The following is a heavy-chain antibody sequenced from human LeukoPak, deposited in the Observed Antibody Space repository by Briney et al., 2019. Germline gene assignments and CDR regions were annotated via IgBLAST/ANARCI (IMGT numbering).Heavy chain of an antibody. V-gene: IGHV3-30-3*01. CDR1: GFTFSSYA. CDR3: AREGDRSGYDYPPQYYFDY. Sequence: GGSLRLSCAASGFTFSSYAMHWVRQAPGKGLEWVAVISYDGSNKYYADSVKGRFTISRDNSKNTLYLQMNSLRAEDTAVYYCAREGDRSGYDYPPQYYFDYWGQETLVTVSS. J-gene: IGHJ4*02. D-gene: IGHD5-12*01. CDR2: ISYDGSNK.